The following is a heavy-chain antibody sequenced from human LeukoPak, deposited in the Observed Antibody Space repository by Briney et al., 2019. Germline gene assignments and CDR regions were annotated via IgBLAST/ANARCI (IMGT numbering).Heavy chain of an antibody. D-gene: IGHD5-18*01. CDR2: ISSSSSSI. CDR1: GFTFSSYS. CDR3: ARASGDIVETATMGSY. J-gene: IGHJ4*02. Sequence: GGSLRLSCAASGFTFSSYSMSWVRQAPGKGLEWVSSISSSSSSIYYADSVKGRFTISRDNAKNSLYLQMNSLRAEDTAVYYCARASGDIVETATMGSYWGQGTMVTVSS. V-gene: IGHV3-21*01.